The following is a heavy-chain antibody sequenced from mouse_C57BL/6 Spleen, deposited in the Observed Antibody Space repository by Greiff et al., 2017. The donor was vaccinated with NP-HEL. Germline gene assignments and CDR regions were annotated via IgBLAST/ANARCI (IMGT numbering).Heavy chain of an antibody. D-gene: IGHD2-5*01. CDR3: ARTPAYYSNLDY. Sequence: QVQLQQPGTELVKPGASVKLSCKASGYTFTSYWMHWVKQRPGQGLEWIGNINSSNGGTNYNEKFKSKATLTVDKSSSTAYTQLSSLTSEDSAVYYCARTPAYYSNLDYWGQGTTLTVSS. CDR2: INSSNGGT. V-gene: IGHV1-53*01. CDR1: GYTFTSYW. J-gene: IGHJ2*01.